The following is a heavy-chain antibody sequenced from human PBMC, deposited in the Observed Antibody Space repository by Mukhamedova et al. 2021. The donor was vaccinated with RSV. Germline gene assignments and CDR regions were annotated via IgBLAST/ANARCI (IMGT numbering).Heavy chain of an antibody. CDR2: IRSKANSYAT. V-gene: IGHV3-73*01. Sequence: HWVRQASGKGLEWVGRIRSKANSYATAYVASVKGRFTISRDDSKNTAYLQMNSLKTEDTAVYYCTRLGRYCSSTSCYPSGYYYYY. J-gene: IGHJ6*01. D-gene: IGHD2-2*01. CDR3: TRLGRYCSSTSCYPSGYYYYY.